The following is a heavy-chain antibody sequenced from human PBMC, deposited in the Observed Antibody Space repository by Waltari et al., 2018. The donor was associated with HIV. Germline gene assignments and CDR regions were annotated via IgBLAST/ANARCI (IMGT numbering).Heavy chain of an antibody. CDR3: AREGQGPDY. CDR2: IYYSGNT. V-gene: IGHV4-39*02. CDR1: GGSISSSSYY. Sequence: QLQLQESGPGLVKPSETLSLTCTVSGGSISSSSYYWGWIRQPPGKGLEWIGNIYYSGNTYYNPSLKSRVTISIDTSKNQFSLNLSSVTAADTALYYCAREGQGPDYWGQGTLVTVSS. J-gene: IGHJ4*02.